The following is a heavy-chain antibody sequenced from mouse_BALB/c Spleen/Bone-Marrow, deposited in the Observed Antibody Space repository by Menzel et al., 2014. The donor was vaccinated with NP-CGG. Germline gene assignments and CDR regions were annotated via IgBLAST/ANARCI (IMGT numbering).Heavy chain of an antibody. Sequence: EVKLMESGGGLVKPGGSLKLACAASGFSFXTYAMSWVRQSPEKRLEWVATINSGGSYTYYPDTVTGRFTISRDNAKNTLYLEMSSLRSEGAAMYYCARLDSSGSNYFDYWGQGTTLTVSS. CDR1: GFSFXTYA. J-gene: IGHJ2*01. V-gene: IGHV5-9-4*01. CDR2: INSGGSYT. CDR3: ARLDSSGSNYFDY. D-gene: IGHD3-2*01.